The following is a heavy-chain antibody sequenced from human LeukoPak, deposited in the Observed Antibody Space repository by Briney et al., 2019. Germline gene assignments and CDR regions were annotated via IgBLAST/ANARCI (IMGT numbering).Heavy chain of an antibody. J-gene: IGHJ4*02. D-gene: IGHD2-2*01. CDR1: GYTFTSYY. CDR2: INPSGGRT. CDR3: ARGGEVVVVPAAIEPELDY. V-gene: IGHV1-46*01. Sequence: ASVKVSCKASGYTFTSYYMHWVRQAPGQGLEWMGIINPSGGRTSYAQKFQGRVTMTRDTSTSTVYMELSSLRSEDTAVYYCARGGEVVVVPAAIEPELDYWGQGTLVTVSP.